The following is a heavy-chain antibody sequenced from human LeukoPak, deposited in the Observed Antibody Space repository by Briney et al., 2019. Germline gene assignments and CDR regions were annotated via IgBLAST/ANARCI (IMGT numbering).Heavy chain of an antibody. CDR1: GFTFDDYA. D-gene: IGHD5-12*01. V-gene: IGHV3-9*01. J-gene: IGHJ3*02. CDR2: ISWNSGSI. Sequence: GRSLRLSCAASGFTFDDYAMHWVRQAPGKGLEWVSGISWNSGSIGYADSVKGRFTISRDNAKNSLYLQMNSLRAEDTALYYCAKDKGDYIVATIPGAFDIWGQGTMVTVSS. CDR3: AKDKGDYIVATIPGAFDI.